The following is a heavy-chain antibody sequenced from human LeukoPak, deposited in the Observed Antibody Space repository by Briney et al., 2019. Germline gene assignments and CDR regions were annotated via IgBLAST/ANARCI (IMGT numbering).Heavy chain of an antibody. D-gene: IGHD3-9*01. CDR3: ATNIRLPRLTGPDY. Sequence: GASVKVSCKVSGYTLTELSMHWVRQAPGKGLEWMGGFDPEDGETIYAQKFQGRVTMTEDTSTDTAYMELNSLRSEDTAVYYCATNIRLPRLTGPDYWGQGTLVTVSS. CDR2: FDPEDGET. J-gene: IGHJ4*02. V-gene: IGHV1-24*01. CDR1: GYTLTELS.